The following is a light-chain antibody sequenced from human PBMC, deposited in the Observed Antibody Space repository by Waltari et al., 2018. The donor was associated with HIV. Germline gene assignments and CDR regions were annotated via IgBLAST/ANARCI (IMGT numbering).Light chain of an antibody. CDR2: DAS. J-gene: IGKJ4*01. Sequence: TQSPAILSLPAGTTATLSCRASQDIGNRLGWYKFKPGQPPLLLIFDASRRANGGPDRFSGSGSGTNFTLTLSNLRPWDSAMYYCQHRSPWPSFGGGTRVEI. CDR3: QHRSPWPS. CDR1: QDIGNR. V-gene: IGKV3D-20*02.